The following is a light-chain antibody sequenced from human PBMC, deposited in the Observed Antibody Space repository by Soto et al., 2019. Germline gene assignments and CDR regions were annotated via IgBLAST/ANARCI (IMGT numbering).Light chain of an antibody. J-gene: IGKJ4*01. Sequence: DIQLTQSPTFLSASVGDRVTITCRASQGISSSLAWYQQKPGKAPKILIYAASTLQSGVPSRFSGSGSGTECTLTISSLQPEDFGTYYCQQLNNYTLTFGGGTKVEIK. CDR3: QQLNNYTLT. CDR2: AAS. V-gene: IGKV1-9*01. CDR1: QGISSS.